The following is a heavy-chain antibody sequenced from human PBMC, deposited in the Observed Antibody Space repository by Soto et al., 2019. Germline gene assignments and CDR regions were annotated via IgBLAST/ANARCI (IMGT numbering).Heavy chain of an antibody. CDR1: GGSISSYY. D-gene: IGHD4-4*01. V-gene: IGHV4-59*01. CDR3: ARVQSLYGMDV. CDR2: IYYSGST. J-gene: IGHJ6*02. Sequence: PSETLSLTCTVAGGSISSYYWSWIRQPPGKGLEWIGYIYYSGSTNYNPSLKSRVTISVDTSKNQFSLKLSSVTAADTAVYYCARVQSLYGMDVWGQGTTVTVSS.